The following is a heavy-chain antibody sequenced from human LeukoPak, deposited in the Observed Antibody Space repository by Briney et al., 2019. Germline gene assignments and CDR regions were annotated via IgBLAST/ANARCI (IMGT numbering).Heavy chain of an antibody. CDR3: AREPYYYDSSVLVSLYFDY. J-gene: IGHJ4*02. CDR2: IIPIFGTA. Sequence: SVKVSCKASGGTFSSCAISWVRQAPGQGLEWMGGIIPIFGTANYAQKFQGRVTITADESTSTAYMELSSLRSEDTAVYYCAREPYYYDSSVLVSLYFDYWGQGTLVTVSS. D-gene: IGHD3-22*01. CDR1: GGTFSSCA. V-gene: IGHV1-69*13.